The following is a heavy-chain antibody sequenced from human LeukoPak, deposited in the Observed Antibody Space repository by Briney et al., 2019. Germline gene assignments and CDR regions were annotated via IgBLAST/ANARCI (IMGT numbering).Heavy chain of an antibody. CDR2: IKQDGSEK. V-gene: IGHV3-7*01. CDR1: GFTFSSYW. D-gene: IGHD3-22*01. J-gene: IGHJ3*02. Sequence: PGGSLRLSCAASGFTFSSYWMSWVRQAPGKGLEWVANIKQDGSEKYYVDSVKGRFTISRDNAKNSLYLQMNSLRAEDTAVYYCARERRGSSGYLTSNAFDIWGQGTMVTVSS. CDR3: ARERRGSSGYLTSNAFDI.